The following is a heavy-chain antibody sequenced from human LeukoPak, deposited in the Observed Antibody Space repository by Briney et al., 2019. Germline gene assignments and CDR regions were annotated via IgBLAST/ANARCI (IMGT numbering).Heavy chain of an antibody. Sequence: SETLSLTCTVSGGSISIYYWSWIRQPAGKGLEWIGRIYTSGSTNCNPSLNSRVTMSVDTSKNQFSLKLTSVTAADTAVYYCARATQYSGNFRGPEYFQHWGQGTLVTVSS. J-gene: IGHJ1*01. CDR2: IYTSGST. CDR3: ARATQYSGNFRGPEYFQH. D-gene: IGHD1-26*01. CDR1: GGSISIYY. V-gene: IGHV4-4*07.